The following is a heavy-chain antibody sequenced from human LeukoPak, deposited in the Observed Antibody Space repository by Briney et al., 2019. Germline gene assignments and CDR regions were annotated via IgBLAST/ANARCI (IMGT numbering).Heavy chain of an antibody. J-gene: IGHJ4*02. D-gene: IGHD3-22*01. Sequence: SVTVSSTASVYSFTIYGISWVRQAPGPRGEGLGWISAYTGNTNNAQKLQRRVTITTDTSATTAYMALRSLRSDGTAVYYCAREVTYYYDSSGYYYSDYWGQGTLVTVSS. V-gene: IGHV1-18*01. CDR2: ISAYTGNT. CDR3: AREVTYYYDSSGYYYSDY. CDR1: VYSFTIYG.